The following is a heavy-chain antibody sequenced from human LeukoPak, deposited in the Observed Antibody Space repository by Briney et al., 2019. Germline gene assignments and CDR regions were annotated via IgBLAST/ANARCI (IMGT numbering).Heavy chain of an antibody. V-gene: IGHV3-23*01. Sequence: GGSLRLSCAVSGFNFRTYNMNWIRQAPGKGLEWVSAISGSGGSTYYADSVKGRFTISRDNSKNALYLQMNSLRAEDTAVYYCAKSWIPGGQGTLVTVSS. D-gene: IGHD5-18*01. J-gene: IGHJ4*02. CDR2: ISGSGGST. CDR3: AKSWIP. CDR1: GFNFRTYN.